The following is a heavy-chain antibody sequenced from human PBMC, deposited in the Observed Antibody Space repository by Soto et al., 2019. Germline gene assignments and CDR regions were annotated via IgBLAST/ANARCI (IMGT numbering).Heavy chain of an antibody. Sequence: VQLVESGGGVVQPGRSLRLSCAASGFTFSSYGIHWVRQAPGKGLEWVAFISYDGGNKYYADSVKGRFTISRDNSKNTLFLQMNSLRAEDTAVYYCAKVMITFGGSRYGLDVWGQGTTVTVSS. V-gene: IGHV3-30*18. CDR1: GFTFSSYG. CDR3: AKVMITFGGSRYGLDV. J-gene: IGHJ6*02. CDR2: ISYDGGNK. D-gene: IGHD3-16*01.